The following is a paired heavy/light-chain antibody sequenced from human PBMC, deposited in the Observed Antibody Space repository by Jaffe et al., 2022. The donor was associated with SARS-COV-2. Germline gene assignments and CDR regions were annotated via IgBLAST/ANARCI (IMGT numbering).Heavy chain of an antibody. J-gene: IGHJ6*02. CDR3: AKDKGYDSSGYHSLYYYYGMDV. V-gene: IGHV3-23*01. CDR2: ISGSGGST. CDR1: GFTFSSYA. Sequence: EVQLLESGGGLVQPGGSLRLSCAASGFTFSSYAMSWVRQAPGKGLEWVSAISGSGGSTYYADSVKGRFTISRDNSKNTLYLQMNSLRAEDTAVYYCAKDKGYDSSGYHSLYYYYGMDVWGQGTTVTVSS. D-gene: IGHD3-22*01.
Light chain of an antibody. V-gene: IGKV1-39*01. J-gene: IGKJ4*01. CDR2: AAS. CDR1: QSISSY. Sequence: DIQMTQSPSSLSASVGDRVTITCRASQSISSYLNWYQQKPGKAPKLLIYAASSLQSGVPSRFSGSGSGTDFTLTISSLQPEDFATYYCQQSYSTPFFGGGTKVEIK. CDR3: QQSYSTPF.